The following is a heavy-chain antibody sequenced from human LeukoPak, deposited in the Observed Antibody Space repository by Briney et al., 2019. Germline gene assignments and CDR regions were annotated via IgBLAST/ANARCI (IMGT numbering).Heavy chain of an antibody. CDR2: IYYSGST. Sequence: PSETLSLTCAVSGYSIRSSNWWGWIRQPPGKGLEWIGYIYYSGSTHYNPSLKSRVTMSVDTSKNQFSLKLSPVTAMDTAVYYCTRAPYGGNSLATYWGQGTLVTVSS. D-gene: IGHD4-23*01. CDR1: GYSIRSSNW. CDR3: TRAPYGGNSLATY. J-gene: IGHJ4*02. V-gene: IGHV4-28*01.